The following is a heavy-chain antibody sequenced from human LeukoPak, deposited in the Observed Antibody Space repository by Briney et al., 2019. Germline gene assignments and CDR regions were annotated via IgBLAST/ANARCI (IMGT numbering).Heavy chain of an antibody. CDR1: GFTFSSYG. V-gene: IGHV3-33*01. J-gene: IGHJ4*02. D-gene: IGHD6-19*01. CDR2: IWYDGSNK. Sequence: GGSLRLSCAASGFTFSSYGMHWVRQAPGKGLEWVAVIWYDGSNKYYADSVKGRFTISRDNSKNTLYLQMNSLRAEDTAVYYCNTQWLVTDAEDYWGQGTLVTVSS. CDR3: NTQWLVTDAEDY.